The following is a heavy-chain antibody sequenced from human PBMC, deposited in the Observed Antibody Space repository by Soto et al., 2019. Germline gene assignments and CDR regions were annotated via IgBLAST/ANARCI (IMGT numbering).Heavy chain of an antibody. CDR2: INAGNGNT. CDR3: ARGGIVVVVAATHNWLGP. Sequence: ASVKVSCKASGYTFTSYAMHWVRQAPGQRLEWMGWINAGNGNTKYSQKFQGRVTITRDTSASTAYMELSSLRSEDTAVYYCARGGIVVVVAATHNWLGPWGQGTLVTVSS. V-gene: IGHV1-3*01. CDR1: GYTFTSYA. D-gene: IGHD2-15*01. J-gene: IGHJ5*02.